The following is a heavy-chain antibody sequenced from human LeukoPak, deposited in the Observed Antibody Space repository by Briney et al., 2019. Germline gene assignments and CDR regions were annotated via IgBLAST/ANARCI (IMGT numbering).Heavy chain of an antibody. CDR2: IKQDGSEK. CDR1: GFTFSSYW. CDR3: AMTGTPEDYYYMDV. D-gene: IGHD3-9*01. V-gene: IGHV3-7*01. Sequence: GGSLRLSCAASGFTFSSYWMSWVRQAPGKGLEWVANIKQDGSEKYYVDSVKGRFTISRDNAKNSLYLQMNSLRAEDTAVYYCAMTGTPEDYYYMDVWGKGTTVTVSS. J-gene: IGHJ6*03.